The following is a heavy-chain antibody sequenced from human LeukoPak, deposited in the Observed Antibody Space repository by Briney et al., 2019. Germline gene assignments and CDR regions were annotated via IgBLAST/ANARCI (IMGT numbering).Heavy chain of an antibody. J-gene: IGHJ4*02. V-gene: IGHV4-39*01. CDR2: IYYTGST. Sequence: KASETLSLTCTVSGASISSSSYYWGWIRQPPGKGLEWIGTIYYTGSTYYNPSLKTRVTISIDTSKNQFSLRLSSVTAADTAVYFCARASNYFDVLYWGQGPLVSVSS. D-gene: IGHD3-22*01. CDR3: ARASNYFDVLY. CDR1: GASISSSSYY.